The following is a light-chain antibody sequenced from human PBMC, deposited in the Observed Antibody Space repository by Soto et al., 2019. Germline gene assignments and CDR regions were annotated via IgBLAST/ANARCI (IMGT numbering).Light chain of an antibody. V-gene: IGLV2-23*01. CDR3: CSYGGRTTYV. CDR1: TSGVGSYKL. Sequence: QSALTQPASVSGSPGQSITISCIGSTSGVGSYKLVSWYQHHPGKAPKLLINEDNKRPSGVSTRFSGSKSANTASLTISGLQAEDEADYYCCSYGGRTTYVFGPGTKVTV. CDR2: EDN. J-gene: IGLJ1*01.